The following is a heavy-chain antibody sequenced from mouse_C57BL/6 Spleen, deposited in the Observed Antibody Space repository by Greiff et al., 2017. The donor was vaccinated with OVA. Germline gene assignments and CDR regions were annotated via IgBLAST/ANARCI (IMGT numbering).Heavy chain of an antibody. D-gene: IGHD2-4*01. CDR2: IDPATGNT. J-gene: IGHJ2*01. V-gene: IGHV14-3*01. CDR1: GFNIKNTY. CDR3: ARSYDYDRDVDY. Sequence: EVQLQHSVAVLVRPGASVKLSCTASGFNIKNTYMHWVKQRPEQGLEWIGRIDPATGNTKYAPKFQGKATITADTSSNTAYLQLSSLTSEDTAIYYCARSYDYDRDVDYWGQGTTLTVSS.